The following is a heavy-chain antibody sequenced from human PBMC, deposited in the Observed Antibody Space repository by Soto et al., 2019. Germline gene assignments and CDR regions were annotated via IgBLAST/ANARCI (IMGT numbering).Heavy chain of an antibody. Sequence: ASVKVSCKASGYTFTRYTMHWVRQAPGQRLEWMGWINAGNGNTKYSQKFQGRVTITRDTSASTAYMELSSLRSEDTAVYYCERSVVVPTAPDYWGQGTLVTVS. D-gene: IGHD2-2*01. CDR3: ERSVVVPTAPDY. CDR1: GYTFTRYT. J-gene: IGHJ4*02. CDR2: INAGNGNT. V-gene: IGHV1-3*01.